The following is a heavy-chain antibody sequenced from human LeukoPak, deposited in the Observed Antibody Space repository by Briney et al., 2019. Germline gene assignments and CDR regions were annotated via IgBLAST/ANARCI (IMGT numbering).Heavy chain of an antibody. J-gene: IGHJ4*02. D-gene: IGHD6-19*01. CDR3: AKDLSPPEWLVPGFDY. CDR2: ISGSGGST. CDR1: GFTFSSYA. V-gene: IGHV3-23*01. Sequence: PGGSLRLSCAASGFTFSSYAMSWVRQAPGKGLEWVSAISGSGGSTYYADSVKGRFTISRDNSKNTLYLQMNSLRAEDTAVYYCAKDLSPPEWLVPGFDYWGQGTLVTVSS.